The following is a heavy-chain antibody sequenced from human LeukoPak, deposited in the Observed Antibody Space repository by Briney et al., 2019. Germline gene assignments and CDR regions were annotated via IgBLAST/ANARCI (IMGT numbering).Heavy chain of an antibody. J-gene: IGHJ6*02. V-gene: IGHV3-21*01. CDR3: ARDGITIFGVVIIDYYYGMDV. CDR2: ISSSSSYI. D-gene: IGHD3-3*01. Sequence: PGGSLRLSCAASGFTSSSYSMNWVRQAPGEGLEWVSSISSSSSYIYYADSVKGRFTISRDNAKNSLYLQMNSLRAEDTAVYYCARDGITIFGVVIIDYYYGMDVWGQGTTVTVSS. CDR1: GFTSSSYS.